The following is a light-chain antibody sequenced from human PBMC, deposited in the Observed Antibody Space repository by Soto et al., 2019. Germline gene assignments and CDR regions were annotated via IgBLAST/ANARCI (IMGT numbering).Light chain of an antibody. J-gene: IGLJ3*02. CDR2: EVT. CDR3: SSYTGGTTYWV. CDR1: SSDIGTYNY. Sequence: QSVLTQPASVSGSPGQSITISCAGTSSDIGTYNYVSWYQQFPGKAPKLIIYEVTNRPSGVSDRFTGSKSGNTASLTISGLQSEDEAHYHCSSYTGGTTYWVFGGGTKLTVL. V-gene: IGLV2-14*01.